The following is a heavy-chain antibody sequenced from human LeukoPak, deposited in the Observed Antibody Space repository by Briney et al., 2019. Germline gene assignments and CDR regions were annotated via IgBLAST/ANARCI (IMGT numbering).Heavy chain of an antibody. Sequence: GGSLRLSCAASGFTVSSNYMSWVRQAPGKGLEWVSVIYSGGSTYYADSVKGRFTISRDNSKNTLYLQMNSLRAEDTAVYYCAKHYGSGSYYISFFDYWGQGTLVTVSS. CDR1: GFTVSSNY. CDR2: IYSGGST. D-gene: IGHD3-10*01. V-gene: IGHV3-53*01. J-gene: IGHJ4*02. CDR3: AKHYGSGSYYISFFDY.